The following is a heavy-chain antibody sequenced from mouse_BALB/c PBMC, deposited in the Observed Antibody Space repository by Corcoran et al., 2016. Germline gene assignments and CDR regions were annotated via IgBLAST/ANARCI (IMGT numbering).Heavy chain of an antibody. CDR3: ARSENDGYYDYAWFAY. J-gene: IGHJ3*01. D-gene: IGHD2-4*01. CDR2: IHPYNDGT. Sequence: EVQLQQSGPELVKPGASVKMSCKASGYTFTSYVMHWVPHQPGQGLASIGYIHPYNDGTKYNAHFKGKATLTSDQSSSTAYMELSSLTSEDSAVYYCARSENDGYYDYAWFAYCGQGTLVTVSA. V-gene: IGHV1S136*01. CDR1: GYTFTSYV.